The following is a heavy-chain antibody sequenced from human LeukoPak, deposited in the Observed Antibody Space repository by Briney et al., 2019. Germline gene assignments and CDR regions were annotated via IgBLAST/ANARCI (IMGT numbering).Heavy chain of an antibody. CDR3: ARASSLYDFWSGYRTPLDY. CDR2: INHSGST. Sequence: SETLSLTCAVYGGSFSGYYWSWIRQPPGEGLEWIGEINHSGSTNYNPSLKSRVTISVDTSKNQFSLKLSSVTAAYTAVYYCARASSLYDFWSGYRTPLDYWGQGTLVTVSS. J-gene: IGHJ4*02. D-gene: IGHD3-3*01. V-gene: IGHV4-34*01. CDR1: GGSFSGYY.